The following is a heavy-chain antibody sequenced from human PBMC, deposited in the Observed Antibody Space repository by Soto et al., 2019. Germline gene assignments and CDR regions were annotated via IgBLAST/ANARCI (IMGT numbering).Heavy chain of an antibody. D-gene: IGHD2-2*01. V-gene: IGHV4-31*03. CDR3: ARSSTSANYFDY. CDR2: IYYSGST. J-gene: IGHJ4*02. Sequence: SETLSLTCTVSGGSISSGGYYWSWIRQHPGKGLEWIGYIYYSGSTYYNPSLKSRVTISVDTSKNQLSLKLNSVTAADTAVYYCARSSTSANYFDYWGQGTLVTVSS. CDR1: GGSISSGGYY.